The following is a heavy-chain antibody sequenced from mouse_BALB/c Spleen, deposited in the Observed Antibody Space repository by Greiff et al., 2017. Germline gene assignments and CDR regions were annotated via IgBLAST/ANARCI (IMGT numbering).Heavy chain of an antibody. CDR2: ISSGSSTI. D-gene: IGHD1-1*01. Sequence: EVHLVESGGGLVQPGGSRKLSCAASGFTFSSFGMHWVRQAPEKGLEWVAYISSGSSTIYYADTVKGRFTISRDNPKNTLFLQMTSLRSEDTAMYYRARDGSSPFAYWGQGTLVTVSA. J-gene: IGHJ3*01. CDR1: GFTFSSFG. V-gene: IGHV5-17*02. CDR3: ARDGSSPFAY.